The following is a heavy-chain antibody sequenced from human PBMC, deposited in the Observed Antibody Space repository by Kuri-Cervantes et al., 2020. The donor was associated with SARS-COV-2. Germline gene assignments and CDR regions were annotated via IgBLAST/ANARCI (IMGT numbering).Heavy chain of an antibody. V-gene: IGHV3-43D*03. CDR2: ITWDGGSS. Sequence: GESLKISCAASGFTLDDYGMYWVRQPPGKGLEWVSCITWDGGSSFYADSVKGRFSISRDSSKNFLYLQMNSLRAEDMALYYCAKTTYPFTSYSGSYGFDYWGQGTLVTVSS. CDR3: AKTTYPFTSYSGSYGFDY. D-gene: IGHD1-26*01. J-gene: IGHJ4*02. CDR1: GFTLDDYG.